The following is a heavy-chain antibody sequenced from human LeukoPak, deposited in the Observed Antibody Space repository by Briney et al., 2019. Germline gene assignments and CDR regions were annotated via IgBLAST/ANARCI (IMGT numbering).Heavy chain of an antibody. CDR3: SRGGLDY. J-gene: IGHJ4*02. V-gene: IGHV3-66*01. CDR1: GFTVSSNY. CDR2: IYRGGST. Sequence: GGSLRLSCAASGFTVSSNYMSWVRQAPGKGLEWVSVIYRGGSTYYADSVKDRFTISRDNSKNTLYLQMNSLRDDDTAVYYCSRGGLDYWGQGTLVTVSS. D-gene: IGHD3-16*01.